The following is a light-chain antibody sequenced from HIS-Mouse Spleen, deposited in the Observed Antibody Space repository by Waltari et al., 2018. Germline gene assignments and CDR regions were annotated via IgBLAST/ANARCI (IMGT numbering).Light chain of an antibody. CDR1: SSAVGSYNL. CDR2: EGS. V-gene: IGLV2-23*01. Sequence: QSALTQPASVSGSPGQSITISCPGTSSAVGSYNLVSWYQQHPGQAPKLMIYEGSKRPSGVSNRFSGSKSGNTASLTISGLQAEDEADYYCCSYAGSSTWVFGGGTKLTVL. J-gene: IGLJ3*02. CDR3: CSYAGSSTWV.